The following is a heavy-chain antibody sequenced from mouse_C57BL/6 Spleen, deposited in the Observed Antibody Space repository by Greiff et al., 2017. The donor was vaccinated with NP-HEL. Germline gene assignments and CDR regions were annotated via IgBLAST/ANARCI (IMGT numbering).Heavy chain of an antibody. CDR3: ARWGSKGAMDY. CDR2: IDPSDSYT. CDR1: GYTFTSYW. D-gene: IGHD1-1*01. V-gene: IGHV1-50*01. J-gene: IGHJ4*01. Sequence: VQLQQPGAELVKPGASVKLSCKASGYTFTSYWMQWVKQRPGQGLEWIGEIDPSDSYTNYNQKFKGKATLTVDTSSSTAYMQLSSLTSEDSAVYYCARWGSKGAMDYWGQGTSVTVSS.